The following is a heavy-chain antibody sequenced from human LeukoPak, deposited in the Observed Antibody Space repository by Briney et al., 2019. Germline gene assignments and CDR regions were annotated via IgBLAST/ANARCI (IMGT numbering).Heavy chain of an antibody. V-gene: IGHV3-23*01. CDR3: AKDQNSGSGSYSNFDY. Sequence: PGGSLRLSCAASGFTVSNCAMSWVRQAPGEGLEWLSVIRGSGGCIYYADSVKGRFTIPRDNSRNTLYLQMNNLRAEDTAVYYCAKDQNSGSGSYSNFDYWGQGTLVTVSS. CDR2: IRGSGGCI. D-gene: IGHD3-10*01. J-gene: IGHJ4*02. CDR1: GFTVSNCA.